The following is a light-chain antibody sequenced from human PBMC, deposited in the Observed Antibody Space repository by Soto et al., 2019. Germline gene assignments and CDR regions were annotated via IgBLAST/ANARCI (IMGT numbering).Light chain of an antibody. CDR3: QQYDNLLFT. CDR1: QDISNY. Sequence: DIQMTQSPSSLSASVGDRVTITCQASQDISNYLNWYQQKPGKAPKLLIYDASNLETGVPSRFSGSGSGTDFTFTISRLQPEDIATYYCQQYDNLLFTFGSGTKVDIK. J-gene: IGKJ3*01. V-gene: IGKV1-33*01. CDR2: DAS.